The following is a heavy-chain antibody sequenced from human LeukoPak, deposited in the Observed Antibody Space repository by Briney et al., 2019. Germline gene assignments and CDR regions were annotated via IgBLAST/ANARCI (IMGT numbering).Heavy chain of an antibody. V-gene: IGHV3-23*01. CDR3: AKDSQRAMRYSGFDY. CDR1: GFTFSSYA. D-gene: IGHD1-26*01. CDR2: ISGSGGST. J-gene: IGHJ4*02. Sequence: PGGSLRLSCAASGFTFSSYAMSWVRQAPGKGLEWVSAISGSGGSTYYADSVKGRFTISRDNSKNTLYLQMNSLRAEDTAVYYCAKDSQRAMRYSGFDYWGQGTLVTVSS.